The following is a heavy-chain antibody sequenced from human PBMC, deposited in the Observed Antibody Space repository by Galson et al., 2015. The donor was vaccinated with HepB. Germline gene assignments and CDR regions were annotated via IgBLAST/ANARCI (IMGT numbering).Heavy chain of an antibody. Sequence: SVKVSCRASGYTFISYGINWVRQAPGQGLEWMGWISAYNGNTNYAQKLQGRVTMTTDTSASTAYMELRSLRSDDTAVYYCAHIMGGSSWHVWGQGTLGTVSS. CDR3: AHIMGGSSWHV. CDR1: GYTFISYG. J-gene: IGHJ4*02. D-gene: IGHD6-13*01. CDR2: ISAYNGNT. V-gene: IGHV1-18*01.